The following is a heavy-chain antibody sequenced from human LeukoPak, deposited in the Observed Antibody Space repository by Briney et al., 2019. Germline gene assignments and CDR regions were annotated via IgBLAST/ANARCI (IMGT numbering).Heavy chain of an antibody. CDR3: ARDKVWYSSSWYLDY. CDR1: GYTFNSYY. Sequence: ASVKVSCKASGYTFNSYYMHWVRQASGQGLEWMGIINPSGDSTSYAQKFQGRVTMTRDTSTSTVYMELSSLRSEDTAVYYCARDKVWYSSSWYLDYWGQGTLVTVSS. V-gene: IGHV1-46*02. J-gene: IGHJ4*02. CDR2: INPSGDST. D-gene: IGHD6-13*01.